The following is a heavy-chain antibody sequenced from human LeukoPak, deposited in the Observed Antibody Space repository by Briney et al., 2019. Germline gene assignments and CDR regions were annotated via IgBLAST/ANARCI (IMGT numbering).Heavy chain of an antibody. D-gene: IGHD6-19*01. V-gene: IGHV4-59*01. Sequence: SETLSLTCTVSGGSISSYYWSWIRRPPGKGLEWIGYIYYSGSTNYNPSLKSRVTISVDTSKNQFSLKLSSVTAADTAVYYCARDGDGSGWSDYWGQGTLVTVSS. CDR2: IYYSGST. J-gene: IGHJ4*02. CDR3: ARDGDGSGWSDY. CDR1: GGSISSYY.